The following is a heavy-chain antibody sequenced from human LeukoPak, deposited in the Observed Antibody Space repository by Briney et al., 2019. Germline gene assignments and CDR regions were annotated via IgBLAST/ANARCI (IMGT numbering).Heavy chain of an antibody. CDR2: INPTNGFA. CDR1: GYTLTDHY. V-gene: IGHV1-2*02. CDR3: AREGVLLWFGELLSDNWLDP. J-gene: IGHJ5*02. Sequence: ASVKVSCKASGYTLTDHYMHWLRQTRGHGLEWMGWINPTNGFAVYGQAFQGRVTMTRDTSISTAYMELSSLRSEDTAEYYCAREGVLLWFGELLSDNWLDPWGQGTLVTVSS. D-gene: IGHD3-10*01.